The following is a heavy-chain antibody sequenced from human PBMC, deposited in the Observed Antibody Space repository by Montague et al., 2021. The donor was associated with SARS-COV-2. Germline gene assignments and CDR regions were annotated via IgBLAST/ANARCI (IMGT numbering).Heavy chain of an antibody. CDR2: IYYDGST. J-gene: IGHJ4*02. D-gene: IGHD1-26*01. CDR1: GGSIRSYY. V-gene: IGHV4-59*03. CDR3: ARYGSYFEH. Sequence: SETLSLTCTVSGGSIRSYYWSWIRRTPGKGLEWIGYIYYDGSTNYNPSLKSRVTMSVDSPKNQFSLRLSSVTAADTAVYYCARYGSYFEHWGQGTLVTVSS.